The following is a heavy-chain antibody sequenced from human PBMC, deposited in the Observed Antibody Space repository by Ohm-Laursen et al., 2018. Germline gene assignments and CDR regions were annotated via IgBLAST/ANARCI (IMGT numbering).Heavy chain of an antibody. CDR1: GASISSYY. CDR3: ASSQSSSWYHAFDV. D-gene: IGHD6-13*01. CDR2: FYHSGGT. J-gene: IGHJ3*01. V-gene: IGHV4-4*08. Sequence: PPGTLSLTCSVSGASISSYYWTWIRQPPGKGLEWIGHFYHSGGTNNNPSFKSRVTISIDTSKNQVSLNLNSVTAADTAVYYCASSQSSSWYHAFDVWGQGTMVTVSS.